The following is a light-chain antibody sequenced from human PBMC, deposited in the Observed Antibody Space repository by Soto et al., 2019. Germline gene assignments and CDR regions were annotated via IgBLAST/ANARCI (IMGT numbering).Light chain of an antibody. CDR1: SSDVGGYNL. CDR3: SSYAGSNTFV. J-gene: IGLJ1*01. Sequence: QSALTQPPSASGSPGQSVTISCTGTSSDVGGYNLVSWYQQHPGKAPKLMIYEVTKRPSGVPDRISGSKSGNTASLTVSGLQAEDEADYYCSSYAGSNTFVFGTGTKLTVL. CDR2: EVT. V-gene: IGLV2-8*01.